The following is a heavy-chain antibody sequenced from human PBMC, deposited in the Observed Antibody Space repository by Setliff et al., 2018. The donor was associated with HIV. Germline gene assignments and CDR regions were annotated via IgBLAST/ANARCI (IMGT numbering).Heavy chain of an antibody. CDR2: IYYSGST. D-gene: IGHD2-21*01. CDR1: GGSVSSGGYY. V-gene: IGHV4-31*03. CDR3: ARGAYPREFNFDS. J-gene: IGHJ4*02. Sequence: PSETLSLTCTVSGGSVSSGGYYWSWIRQHPGRGLEWIGHIYYSGSTYDNPSLKSRFSISIDTSKNRFSLEVASVTAADTAVYYCARGAYPREFNFDSWGQGMLVTVSS.